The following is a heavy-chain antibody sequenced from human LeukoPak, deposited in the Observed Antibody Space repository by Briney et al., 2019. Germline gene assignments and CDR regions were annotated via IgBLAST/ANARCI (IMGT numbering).Heavy chain of an antibody. Sequence: SETLSLTCTVSGGSIYSYYWSWIRQPPGKGLEGIGYIYNSGSTNYNPSLKSRVTISVDTSKNQFSLKLSSVTAADTAVYHCARHGGIIAAAGTRAFDIWGQGTMVTVSS. D-gene: IGHD6-13*01. CDR3: ARHGGIIAAAGTRAFDI. CDR1: GGSIYSYY. V-gene: IGHV4-59*08. J-gene: IGHJ3*02. CDR2: IYNSGST.